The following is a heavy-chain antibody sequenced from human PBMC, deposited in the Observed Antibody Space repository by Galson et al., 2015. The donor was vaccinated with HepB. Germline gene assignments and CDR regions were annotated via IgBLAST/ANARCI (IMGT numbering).Heavy chain of an antibody. D-gene: IGHD1-26*01. J-gene: IGHJ4*02. V-gene: IGHV1-69*06. CDR2: IIPIFGTA. CDR3: ARAGRRVAGAIRTTSGFDY. Sequence: SVKVSCKASGGTFSSYAISWVRQAPGQGLEWMGGIIPIFGTANYAQKFQGRVTITADKSTSTAYMELSSLRSEDTAVYYCARAGRRVAGAIRTTSGFDYWGQGTLVTVSS. CDR1: GGTFSSYA.